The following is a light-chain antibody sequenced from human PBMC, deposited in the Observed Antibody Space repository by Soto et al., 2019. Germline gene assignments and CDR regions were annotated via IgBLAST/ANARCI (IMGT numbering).Light chain of an antibody. CDR2: EAS. CDR1: QGISSA. J-gene: IGKJ5*01. CDR3: QQLNTLPFT. V-gene: IGKV1-9*01. Sequence: IQLTQSPSSLSASVGDRVTITCRASQGISSALAWYQQKPGKAPKLMIYEASTLQSGVPSRFSGSGSGTEFTLTISGLLPEDFATYHCQQLNTLPFTFGQGTRLEIK.